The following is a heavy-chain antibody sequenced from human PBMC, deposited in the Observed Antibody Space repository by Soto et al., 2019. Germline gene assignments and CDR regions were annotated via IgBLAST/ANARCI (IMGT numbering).Heavy chain of an antibody. Sequence: QVQVVQSGAEVEKPGASVKVSCKASGYALTSFALHWVRQVAGQRLEWMGWINAGNDNTKISQKFRGRVTIIRDTSANTVYMELSSLRSEDTALYYCARGDGNFPYFDYWGQGTLVTVSS. V-gene: IGHV1-3*01. CDR1: GYALTSFA. CDR2: INAGNDNT. D-gene: IGHD1-7*01. J-gene: IGHJ4*02. CDR3: ARGDGNFPYFDY.